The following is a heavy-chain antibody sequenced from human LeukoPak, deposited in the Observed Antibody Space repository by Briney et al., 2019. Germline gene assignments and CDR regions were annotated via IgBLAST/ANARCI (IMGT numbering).Heavy chain of an antibody. J-gene: IGHJ4*02. CDR1: GFTFDIYA. D-gene: IGHD6-19*01. CDR3: ARDPPFSSGWSQNFFDY. V-gene: IGHV3-30*04. Sequence: GGSLRLSCAPSGFTFDIYAMHWVRQAPGKGLEWVAVISYDGGNRNYGDSVKGRFTISRDNSKSTLYLEMNSLRPEDTAVYYCARDPPFSSGWSQNFFDYWGQGTLVTVSS. CDR2: ISYDGGNR.